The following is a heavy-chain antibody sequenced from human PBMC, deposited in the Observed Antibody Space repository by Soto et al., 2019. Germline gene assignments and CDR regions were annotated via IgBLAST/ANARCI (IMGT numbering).Heavy chain of an antibody. CDR1: GFTFSTYA. V-gene: IGHV3-30-3*01. CDR3: ASGLSGSYFDD. Sequence: GGSLRLSCAASGFTFSTYAMHWVRQAPGKGLEWVAVISYDGSNKYYADSVKGRFTISRDNSKNTLYLQMSSLRAEDTAVYYCASGLSGSYFDDWGQGTLVTVSS. CDR2: ISYDGSNK. J-gene: IGHJ4*02. D-gene: IGHD1-26*01.